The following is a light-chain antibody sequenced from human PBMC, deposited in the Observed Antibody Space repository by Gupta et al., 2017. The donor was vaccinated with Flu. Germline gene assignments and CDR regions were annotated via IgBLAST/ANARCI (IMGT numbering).Light chain of an antibody. V-gene: IGKV3-20*01. CDR1: QSVSSSY. CDR3: QQYGCSPPYT. CDR2: GAS. J-gene: IGKJ2*01. Sequence: EIVLTQSPATLSLPPGERATLSCRTSQSVSSSYLAWYQQKPGQAPRLLIYGASSRATGIPDRFSGSGSGTDFTLTISRLEPEDFAVYYCQQYGCSPPYTFGQGTKLEIK.